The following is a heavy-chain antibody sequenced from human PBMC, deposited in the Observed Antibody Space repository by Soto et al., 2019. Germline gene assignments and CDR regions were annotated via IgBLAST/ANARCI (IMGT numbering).Heavy chain of an antibody. CDR2: ISYSGST. V-gene: IGHV4-31*03. D-gene: IGHD2-15*01. CDR3: ARATAIATVEH. J-gene: IGHJ4*02. CDR1: GGSISSGGYY. Sequence: QVQLQESGPGLVKPSHTLSLTCTVSGGSISSGGYYWSWIRQHPGMGLEWIGYISYSGSTYYNPSLKSRVTISVDTSKNQFSLKLSSVTAADTAVYYCARATAIATVEHWGQGTLVTVSS.